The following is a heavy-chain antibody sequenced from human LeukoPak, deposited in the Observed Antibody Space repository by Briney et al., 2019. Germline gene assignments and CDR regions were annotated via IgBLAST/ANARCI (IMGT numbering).Heavy chain of an antibody. J-gene: IGHJ4*02. CDR2: INHSGST. Sequence: PSETLSLTCAVYGGSFSGYYWSWIRQPPGKGLEWIGEINHSGSTNYNPSLKSRVTISVDTSKNQFSLKLSSVTAADTAVYYCARLISSWYFDYWGQGTLVTVSS. CDR1: GGSFSGYY. D-gene: IGHD6-13*01. CDR3: ARLISSWYFDY. V-gene: IGHV4-34*01.